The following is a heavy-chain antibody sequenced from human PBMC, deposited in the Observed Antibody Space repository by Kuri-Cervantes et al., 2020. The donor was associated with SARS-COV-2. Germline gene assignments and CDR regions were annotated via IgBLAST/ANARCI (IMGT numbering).Heavy chain of an antibody. D-gene: IGHD4-11*01. V-gene: IGHV1-69*05. J-gene: IGHJ4*02. Sequence: SVKVSCKASGGTFSSYAISWVRQAPGQGLEWMGGIIPIFGTANYAQKFQGRVTITTDESTSTAYMELSRLRSDDTAVYYCARVSYSRGQTDYSILYYFDYWGQGTLVTVSS. CDR1: GGTFSSYA. CDR2: IIPIFGTA. CDR3: ARVSYSRGQTDYSILYYFDY.